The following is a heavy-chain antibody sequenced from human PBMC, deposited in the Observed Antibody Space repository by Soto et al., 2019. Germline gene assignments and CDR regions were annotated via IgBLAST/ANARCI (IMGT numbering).Heavy chain of an antibody. CDR3: ARDIAVEQQLVGKKYYYCGMDV. J-gene: IGHJ6*02. Sequence: ASVKGSCKASGYTFTGDYMHWVRQAPGQGLEWMGWINPNSGGTNYAQKFQGWVTMTRDTSISTAYMELSRLRSDDTAVYYCARDIAVEQQLVGKKYYYCGMDVCGQRTTVTVSS. CDR2: INPNSGGT. V-gene: IGHV1-2*04. D-gene: IGHD6-13*01. CDR1: GYTFTGDY.